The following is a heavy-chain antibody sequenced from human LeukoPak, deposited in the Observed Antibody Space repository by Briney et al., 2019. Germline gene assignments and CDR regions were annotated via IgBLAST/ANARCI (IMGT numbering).Heavy chain of an antibody. CDR1: GYTFTGYY. D-gene: IGHD6-13*01. V-gene: IGHV1-2*02. CDR2: INPNSGGT. Sequence: ASVKVSRKASGYTFTGYYMHWVRQAPGQGLEWMGWINPNSGGTNYAQKFQGRVTMTRDTSISTAYMELSRLRSDDTAVYYCARKNSWAAADLGFDPWGQGTLVTVSS. J-gene: IGHJ5*02. CDR3: ARKNSWAAADLGFDP.